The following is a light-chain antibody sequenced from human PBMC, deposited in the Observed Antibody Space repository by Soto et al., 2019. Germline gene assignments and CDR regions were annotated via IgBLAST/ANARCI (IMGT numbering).Light chain of an antibody. Sequence: IQIPQSPSTLSASVGDRVTMRFGTSQTINYWLAWYQQKPGKAPKLLIYDASSLGSGVPSRFSGSGSRTEFTLTISSLQSEDFAVYYCQQYNNWPPITFGQGTRLEI. J-gene: IGKJ5*01. V-gene: IGKV1-5*01. CDR1: QTINYW. CDR2: DAS. CDR3: QQYNNWPPIT.